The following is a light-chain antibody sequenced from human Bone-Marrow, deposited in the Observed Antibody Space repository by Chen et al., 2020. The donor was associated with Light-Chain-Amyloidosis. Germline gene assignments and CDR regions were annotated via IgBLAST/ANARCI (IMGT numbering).Light chain of an antibody. V-gene: IGKV3-20*01. CDR3: QQYGTSPLT. CDR1: QTISSNY. J-gene: IGKJ4*01. CDR2: GSS. Sequence: EIVLTQSPGTLSLSPGEGANLSCRASQTISSNYLTWYQQTFGQAPRLLIYGSSSRATGIPDRFTGSGSGTDFTPTINRLEPEDFAMYYCQQYGTSPLTFGGGTKVEIK.